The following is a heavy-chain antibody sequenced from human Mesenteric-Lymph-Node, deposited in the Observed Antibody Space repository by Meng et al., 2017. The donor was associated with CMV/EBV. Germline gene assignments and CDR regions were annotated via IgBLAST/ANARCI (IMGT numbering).Heavy chain of an antibody. CDR1: GFTFSSYA. D-gene: IGHD1-26*01. CDR3: ARDLFSKWELEP. Sequence: GESLKISCAASGFTFSSYAMHWVRQAPGKGLEWVAVISYDGSNKYYADSVKGRFTISRDNSKNTLYLQMNSLRAEDTAVYYCARDLFSKWELEPWGQGTLVTVSS. V-gene: IGHV3-30*04. J-gene: IGHJ5*02. CDR2: ISYDGSNK.